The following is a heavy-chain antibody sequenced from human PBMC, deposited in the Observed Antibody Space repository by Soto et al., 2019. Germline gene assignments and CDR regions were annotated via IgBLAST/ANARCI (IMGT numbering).Heavy chain of an antibody. J-gene: IGHJ6*02. Sequence: SETLSLTCSVYGWSFSGYYWSWIRQPPGKGLEWIGEINHSGSTNYNPSLKSRVTISVDTSKNQFSLKLSSVTAADTAVYYCARSNGPPYGMDVWGQGTTVTVSS. V-gene: IGHV4-34*01. CDR3: ARSNGPPYGMDV. CDR1: GWSFSGYY. CDR2: INHSGST. D-gene: IGHD2-8*01.